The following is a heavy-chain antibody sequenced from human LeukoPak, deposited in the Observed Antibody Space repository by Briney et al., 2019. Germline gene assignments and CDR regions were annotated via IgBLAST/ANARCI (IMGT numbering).Heavy chain of an antibody. Sequence: GSLRLSCVVSGFPFSNYSMNWVRQPPGKGLEWIGSIFHSGNTYSNPSLKSRVTMSVDTSNNQFSLKLSSVTAADTALYYCARHGLDFRGRDYYFDYWGQGTLVTVSS. V-gene: IGHV4-59*04. CDR2: IFHSGNT. CDR1: GFPFSNYSMN. J-gene: IGHJ4*02. CDR3: ARHGLDFRGRDYYFDY. D-gene: IGHD3-10*01.